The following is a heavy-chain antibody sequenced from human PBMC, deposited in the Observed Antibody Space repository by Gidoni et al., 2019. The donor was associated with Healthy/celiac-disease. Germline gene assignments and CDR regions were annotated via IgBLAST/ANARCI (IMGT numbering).Heavy chain of an antibody. D-gene: IGHD1-26*01. J-gene: IGHJ4*02. CDR3: ARGLSGSYYFLLDY. Sequence: QVQLQQWGAGLLKPSETLSLTCAVYGGSFSGYYWSWIRQPPGKGLEWIGEINHSGSTNYNPSLKSRVTISVDTSKNQFSLKLSSVTAADTAVYYCARGLSGSYYFLLDYWGQGTLVTVSS. CDR1: GGSFSGYY. CDR2: INHSGST. V-gene: IGHV4-34*01.